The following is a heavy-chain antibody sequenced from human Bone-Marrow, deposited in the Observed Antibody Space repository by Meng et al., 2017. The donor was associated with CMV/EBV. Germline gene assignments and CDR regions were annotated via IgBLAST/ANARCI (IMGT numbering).Heavy chain of an antibody. CDR3: ARDPLSDYYGSGSYTFDY. Sequence: FTFSSYAMRWVRQAPGKGLEWVAVISYDENNKYYADSVKGRFTISRDNPKNTLYLQMSSLRAEDTAVYYCARDPLSDYYGSGSYTFDYWSQGTLVTVSS. CDR1: FTFSSYA. D-gene: IGHD3-10*01. V-gene: IGHV3-30*04. J-gene: IGHJ4*02. CDR2: ISYDENNK.